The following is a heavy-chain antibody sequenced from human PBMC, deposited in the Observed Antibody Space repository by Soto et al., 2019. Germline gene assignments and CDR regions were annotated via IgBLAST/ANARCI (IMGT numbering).Heavy chain of an antibody. CDR3: ARGGPGASIAAAAQAYYY. D-gene: IGHD6-13*01. J-gene: IGHJ4*02. Sequence: QVQLVQSGAEVKKPGSSVKVSCKASGGTFSSYAISWVRQAPGQGLEWMGGIIPIFGTANYAQKFQGRVTITADKSTSTAYMELSSLRSEDTAVYYCARGGPGASIAAAAQAYYYWGQRTLVTVSS. V-gene: IGHV1-69*06. CDR2: IIPIFGTA. CDR1: GGTFSSYA.